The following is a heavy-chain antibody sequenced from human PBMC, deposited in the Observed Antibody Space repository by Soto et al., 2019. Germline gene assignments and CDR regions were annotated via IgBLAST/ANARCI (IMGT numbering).Heavy chain of an antibody. CDR1: GGTFSSYA. Sequence: QVQLVQSGAAVKKPGSSVKVSCKASGGTFSSYAISWVRQAPGQGLEWMGGIIPIFGTANYAQKFQGRVTITADESTSTAYMELSSLRSEDTAVYYCARDVDRNYYDSSGYYGFGYWGQGTLVTVSS. V-gene: IGHV1-69*12. D-gene: IGHD3-22*01. CDR3: ARDVDRNYYDSSGYYGFGY. J-gene: IGHJ4*02. CDR2: IIPIFGTA.